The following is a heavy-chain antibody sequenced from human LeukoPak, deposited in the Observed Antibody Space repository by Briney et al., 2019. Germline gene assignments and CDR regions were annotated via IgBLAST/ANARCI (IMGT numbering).Heavy chain of an antibody. V-gene: IGHV4-59*01. CDR1: GGSISSYY. Sequence: PSETLSLTCTVSGGSISSYYWSWIRQPPGKGLEWIGYIYYSGSTNYNPSLKSRVTISVDTPKNQFSLKLSSVAAADTAVYYCARDLADSSGYYWGAFDIWGQGTMVTVSS. CDR2: IYYSGST. J-gene: IGHJ3*02. CDR3: ARDLADSSGYYWGAFDI. D-gene: IGHD3-22*01.